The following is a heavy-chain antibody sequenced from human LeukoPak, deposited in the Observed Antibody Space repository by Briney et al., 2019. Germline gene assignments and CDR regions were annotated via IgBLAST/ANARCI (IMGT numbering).Heavy chain of an antibody. CDR3: ARDMVRGVIASMDV. V-gene: IGHV3-21*01. J-gene: IGHJ6*04. D-gene: IGHD3-10*01. CDR1: GFTFSSYS. Sequence: GGSLGLSCAASGFTFSSYSMNWVRQAPGKGLEWVSSISSSSSYIYYADSVKGRFTISRDNAKNSLYLQMNSLRAEDTAVYYCARDMVRGVIASMDVWGKGTTVTVSS. CDR2: ISSSSSYI.